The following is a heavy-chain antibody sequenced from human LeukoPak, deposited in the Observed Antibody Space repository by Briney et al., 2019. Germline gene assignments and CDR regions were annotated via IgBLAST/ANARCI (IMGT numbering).Heavy chain of an antibody. CDR2: ISYDGSTK. CDR3: ARDSGQYSYGLGDS. Sequence: GRSLRLSCAASGFTFSNNAMHWVRQTPGKGLEWVAVISYDGSTKYYTGSVKGRFTISRDNSKNTLYLQMDSLRAEDTALYYCARDSGQYSYGLGDSWGQGTLVTVSS. V-gene: IGHV3-30-3*01. CDR1: GFTFSNNA. J-gene: IGHJ4*02. D-gene: IGHD5-18*01.